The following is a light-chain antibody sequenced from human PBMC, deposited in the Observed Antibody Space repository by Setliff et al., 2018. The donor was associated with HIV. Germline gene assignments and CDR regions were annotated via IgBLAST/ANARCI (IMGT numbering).Light chain of an antibody. CDR1: NIGSKS. V-gene: IGLV3-21*02. CDR2: DDS. Sequence: SYELTQPPSVLVAPGETARITCGGDNIGSKSVHWYQQKSGQAPVLVVYDDSDRPSGIPERFSGSNSGNTATLTISRVEAGDEADYYCQVWDSSSDLLFGGGTKVTVL. CDR3: QVWDSSSDLL. J-gene: IGLJ3*02.